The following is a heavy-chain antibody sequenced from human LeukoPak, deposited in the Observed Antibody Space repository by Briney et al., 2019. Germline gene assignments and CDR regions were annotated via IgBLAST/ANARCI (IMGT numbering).Heavy chain of an antibody. V-gene: IGHV1-18*01. Sequence: ASVKVSCKASGYSFTSYGISWVRQAPGQGLEWMGWISGYNGNTNYAQKLQGRVTMTTDTSTTTAYMELRSLRSDDTAVYYCARDYGAYGYDYWGQGTLVTVSS. CDR1: GYSFTSYG. CDR2: ISGYNGNT. J-gene: IGHJ4*02. CDR3: ARDYGAYGYDY. D-gene: IGHD4-17*01.